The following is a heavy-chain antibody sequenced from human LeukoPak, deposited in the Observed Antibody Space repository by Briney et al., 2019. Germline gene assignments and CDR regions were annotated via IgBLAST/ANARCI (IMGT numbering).Heavy chain of an antibody. J-gene: IGHJ4*02. D-gene: IGHD3-10*01. CDR3: ARDKLMVRGVLRGVDY. Sequence: ASVKVSCKASGYTFTSYGISWVRQAPGQGLEWMGWISAYNGNTNYAQKLQGRVTMTTDTSTSTAYMELRSLRSDDTAVYYCARDKLMVRGVLRGVDYWGQGTLVTVSS. CDR1: GYTFTSYG. V-gene: IGHV1-18*01. CDR2: ISAYNGNT.